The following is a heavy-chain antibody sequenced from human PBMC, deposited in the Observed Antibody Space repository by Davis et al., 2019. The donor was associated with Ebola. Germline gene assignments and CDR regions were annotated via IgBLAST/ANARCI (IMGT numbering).Heavy chain of an antibody. J-gene: IGHJ4*02. D-gene: IGHD3-10*01. CDR2: ISYSGNT. Sequence: LRLSCAVYGGFFSGYYWSWIRQPPGKGLEWIGYISYSGNTYYNPSLKSRVTISVDTSENHFSLKLSSVTAADTAVYYCATGAYYGSGYYFDYWGQGTLVTVSS. V-gene: IGHV4-30-4*08. CDR3: ATGAYYGSGYYFDY. CDR1: GGFFSGYY.